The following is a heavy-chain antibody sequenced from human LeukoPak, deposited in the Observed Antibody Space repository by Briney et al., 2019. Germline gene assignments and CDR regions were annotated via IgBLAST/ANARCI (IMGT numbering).Heavy chain of an antibody. J-gene: IGHJ4*02. CDR1: GFTVSSNY. V-gene: IGHV3-66*02. CDR3: AKIVAAATSDY. D-gene: IGHD6-13*01. Sequence: GGSLRLSCAASGFTVSSNYMSWVRQAPGKGLERVSVIYSGGSTYYADSVKGRFTISRDNSKNTLYLQMNSLRAEDTAVYYCAKIVAAATSDYWGQGTLVTVSS. CDR2: IYSGGST.